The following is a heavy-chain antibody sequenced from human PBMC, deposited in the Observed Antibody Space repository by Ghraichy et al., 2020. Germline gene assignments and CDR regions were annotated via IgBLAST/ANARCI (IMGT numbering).Heavy chain of an antibody. Sequence: GGSLRLSCAASGFTFSSYSMNWVRQAPGKGLEWVSSISSSSSYIYYADSVKGRFTISRDNAKNSLYLQMNSLRAEDTAVYYCARDEDYDREIIDYWGQGTLVTVSS. D-gene: IGHD3-22*01. CDR1: GFTFSSYS. CDR2: ISSSSSYI. J-gene: IGHJ4*02. V-gene: IGHV3-21*01. CDR3: ARDEDYDREIIDY.